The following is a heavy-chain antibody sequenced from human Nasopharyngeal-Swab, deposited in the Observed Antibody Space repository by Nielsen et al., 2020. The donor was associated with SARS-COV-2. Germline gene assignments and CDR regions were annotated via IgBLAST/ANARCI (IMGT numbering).Heavy chain of an antibody. D-gene: IGHD3-10*01. V-gene: IGHV3-30*18. CDR2: MTPDGSQK. CDR3: AKGGDFDS. Sequence: GGSLRLSCVASGFSVTNFGIQLVRQTPGKGLEWLALMTPDGSQKFYADSIGGRFTMSRDNSKNSLYLQLNSLRPDDSAVYYCAKGGDFDSWGRGTLVTVSS. CDR1: GFSVTNFG. J-gene: IGHJ4*02.